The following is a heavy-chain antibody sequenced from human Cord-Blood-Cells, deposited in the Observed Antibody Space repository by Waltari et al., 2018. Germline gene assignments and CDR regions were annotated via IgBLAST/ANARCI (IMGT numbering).Heavy chain of an antibody. CDR1: GGSFSGYS. Sequence: QVQLQQWGAGLLKPSETLSLTCAVYGGSFSGYSWSWIRPPPGKGLEWIGEINHSGSTNYNPSLKSRVTISVDTSKNQFSLKLSSVTAADTAVYYCARGELGIGGNWFDPWGQGTLVTVSS. CDR3: ARGELGIGGNWFDP. CDR2: INHSGST. V-gene: IGHV4-34*01. J-gene: IGHJ5*02. D-gene: IGHD7-27*01.